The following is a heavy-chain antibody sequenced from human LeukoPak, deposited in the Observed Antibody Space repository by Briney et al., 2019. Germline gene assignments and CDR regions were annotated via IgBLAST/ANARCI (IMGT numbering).Heavy chain of an antibody. CDR3: ARAVAGTPIDY. Sequence: PGGSLRLSCAASGFTFSSYSMNWVHQAPGKGLEWVSYISNSGTTIYYTDSVKGRFTISRDNAQNSLYLQMNSLRAEDTAVYYCARAVAGTPIDYWGQGTLVTVSS. CDR1: GFTFSSYS. J-gene: IGHJ4*02. V-gene: IGHV3-48*04. CDR2: ISNSGTTI. D-gene: IGHD6-19*01.